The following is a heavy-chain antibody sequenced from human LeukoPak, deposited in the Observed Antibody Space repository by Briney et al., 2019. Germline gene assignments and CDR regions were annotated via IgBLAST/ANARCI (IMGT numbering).Heavy chain of an antibody. CDR3: AELGITMIGGV. Sequence: GGSLRLSCVASGFTFSSYAAHWVRQAPGKGLEWVAVISYDGSNKYYADSVKGRFTISRDNAKNSLYLQMNSLRAEDTAVYYCAELGITMIGGVWGKGTTVTISS. CDR1: GFTFSSYA. J-gene: IGHJ6*04. V-gene: IGHV3-30*04. CDR2: ISYDGSNK. D-gene: IGHD3-10*02.